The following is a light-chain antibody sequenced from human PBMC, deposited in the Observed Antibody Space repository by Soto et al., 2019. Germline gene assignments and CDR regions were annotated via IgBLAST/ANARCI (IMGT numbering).Light chain of an antibody. CDR1: TGAVTSGHY. Sequence: QAVVTQEPSLTVSPGGTVTLTCGSSTGAVTSGHYPYWFQQKPGQAPRTLMYDKSNKPSWTTARFSGSLLGGKAALTLSGAQTQDEAAYYCLLAYSGDREVFGGGTKLTVL. J-gene: IGLJ2*01. V-gene: IGLV7-46*01. CDR3: LLAYSGDREV. CDR2: DKS.